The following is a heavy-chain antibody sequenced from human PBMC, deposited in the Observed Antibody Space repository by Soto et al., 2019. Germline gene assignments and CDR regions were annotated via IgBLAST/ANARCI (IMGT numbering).Heavy chain of an antibody. Sequence: SQTLSLTCAISGDSVSSNSAAWNWIRQSPSRGLEWLGRTYYRSKWYNDYAVSVKSRITINPDTSKNQFSLQLKSVTPEDTAVYYWAREEIQLWGYYDGMDVWGQGTTVTVSS. CDR2: TYYRSKWYN. J-gene: IGHJ6*02. CDR3: AREEIQLWGYYDGMDV. CDR1: GDSVSSNSAA. V-gene: IGHV6-1*01. D-gene: IGHD5-18*01.